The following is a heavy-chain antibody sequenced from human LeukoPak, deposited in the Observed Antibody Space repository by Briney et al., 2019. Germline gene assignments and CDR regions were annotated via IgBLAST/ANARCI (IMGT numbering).Heavy chain of an antibody. V-gene: IGHV3-21*01. CDR3: ARGVGYSSSRYGFDY. CDR1: GFTFSSYS. D-gene: IGHD6-13*01. Sequence: GGSPRLSCAASGFTFSSYSMNWVRQAPGKGLEWVSSISSSSSYIYYADSMKGRFTISRDNAKNSLYLQMNSLRAEDTAVYYCARGVGYSSSRYGFDYWGQGTLVTVSS. CDR2: ISSSSSYI. J-gene: IGHJ4*02.